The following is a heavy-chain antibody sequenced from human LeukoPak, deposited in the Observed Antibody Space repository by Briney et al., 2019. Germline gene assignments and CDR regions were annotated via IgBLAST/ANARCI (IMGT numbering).Heavy chain of an antibody. D-gene: IGHD7-27*01. J-gene: IGHJ4*02. CDR1: GFSSCSYS. CDR3: ARESISGDRDFDY. CDR2: ISSGSRTI. V-gene: IGHV3-48*01. Sequence: GGSLKLSCVASGFSSCSYSMCWVRHAPEGGVEWLSYISSGSRTIYYADSVKGRFTISRDNAKNSLYFQMNSLRVDDTAVYYCARESISGDRDFDYWGRGTLITVSS.